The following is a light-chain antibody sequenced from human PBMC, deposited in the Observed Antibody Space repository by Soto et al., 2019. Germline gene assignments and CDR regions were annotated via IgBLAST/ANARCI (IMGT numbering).Light chain of an antibody. V-gene: IGLV1-40*01. CDR2: VNS. Sequence: QSVLTQPPSVSGAPGQRVTISCTGSSSNIGAGYDVHWYQQLPGTAPKLLIYVNSNRPSGVPDRFSGSKSGTSASLAITGLQPEDEDEYDCQSFDNSLSGPYVFGTGTKLTVL. CDR1: SSNIGAGYD. J-gene: IGLJ1*01. CDR3: QSFDNSLSGPYV.